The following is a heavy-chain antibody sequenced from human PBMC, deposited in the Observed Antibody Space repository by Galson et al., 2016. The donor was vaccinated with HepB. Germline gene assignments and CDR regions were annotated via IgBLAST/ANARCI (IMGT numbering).Heavy chain of an antibody. J-gene: IGHJ6*03. Sequence: SLRLSCAASGFTFSSYTLNWVRQTPGKGLEWVSSISGSGSYIYYADSVKGRFNISRDNAKNSLYLQMNSLRVEDSAVYYCARDLIVETHTLGVLAAAAQDDYNYMDVWGQGTTVAVSS. CDR2: ISGSGSYI. CDR3: ARDLIVETHTLGVLAAAAQDDYNYMDV. V-gene: IGHV3-21*01. CDR1: GFTFSSYT. D-gene: IGHD6-13*01.